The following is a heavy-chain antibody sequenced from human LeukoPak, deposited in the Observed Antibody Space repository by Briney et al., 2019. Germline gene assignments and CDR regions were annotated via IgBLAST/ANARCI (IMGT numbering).Heavy chain of an antibody. CDR3: ARNPPRIAAAGAGDY. CDR1: GYTFTGYY. Sequence: EASVKVSCKASGYTFTGYYMHWVRQAPGQGLEWMGWINPNSGGTNYAQKFQGRVTMTRDTSISTAYMELSRLRSDDTAVYYCARNPPRIAAAGAGDYWGQGTLVTVSS. CDR2: INPNSGGT. V-gene: IGHV1-2*02. D-gene: IGHD6-13*01. J-gene: IGHJ4*02.